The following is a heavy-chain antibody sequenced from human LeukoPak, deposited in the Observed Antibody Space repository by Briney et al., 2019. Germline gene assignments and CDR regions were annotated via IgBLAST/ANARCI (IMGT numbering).Heavy chain of an antibody. CDR2: IVVGSGNT. D-gene: IGHD3-3*01. J-gene: IGHJ4*02. Sequence: GTSVKVSCKASGFTFTSSAMQWVRQARGQRLEWIGWIVVGSGNTNYAQKFQERVTITRDMSTSTPYMELSSLRSEDTAVYYCAADNPLSVLRFYHWGQGTLVTVSS. CDR1: GFTFTSSA. V-gene: IGHV1-58*02. CDR3: AADNPLSVLRFYH.